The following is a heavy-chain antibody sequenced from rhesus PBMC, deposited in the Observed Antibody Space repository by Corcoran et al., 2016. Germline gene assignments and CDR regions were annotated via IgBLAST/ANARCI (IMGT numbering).Heavy chain of an antibody. CDR1: GVTFWNNW. V-gene: IGHV3-28*02. Sequence: EVQLGESGGGLAKPGGSLRRSCAASGVTFWNNWVFWVRQPPGKGLEYISTIAPVSNRIYYADSVKGRFTISRENAKNTLYLQMESLRVEDTAVYYCGKDYDQGWGQGVLVTVSA. CDR2: IAPVSNRI. CDR3: GKDYDQG. D-gene: IGHD3-40*01. J-gene: IGHJ4*01.